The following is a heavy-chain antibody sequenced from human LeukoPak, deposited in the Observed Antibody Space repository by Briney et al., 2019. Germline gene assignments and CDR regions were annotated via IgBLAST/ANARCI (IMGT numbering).Heavy chain of an antibody. Sequence: GGSLRLSCAASGFIFSNYWMQWVRQAPGKGLEWVANIRQDGSETYYVDSVKGRFTISRDNAKNSLYLQMSSLRAEDTAVYYCARGGFYRYSGTSGDYWGQGSQVTVSS. D-gene: IGHD1-26*01. CDR1: GFIFSNYW. CDR2: IRQDGSET. CDR3: ARGGFYRYSGTSGDY. V-gene: IGHV3-7*01. J-gene: IGHJ4*02.